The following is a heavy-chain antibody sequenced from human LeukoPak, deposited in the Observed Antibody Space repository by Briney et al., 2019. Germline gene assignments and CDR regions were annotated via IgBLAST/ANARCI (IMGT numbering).Heavy chain of an antibody. CDR1: VFTFSSYS. J-gene: IGHJ4*02. V-gene: IGHV3-21*01. D-gene: IGHD6-19*01. CDR3: ARDGSMISIAVAGQDY. CDR2: IGSLSTYI. Sequence: GGALRLSCAASVFTFSSYSMNWVRQAPGKGLEWVSSIGSLSTYIYYADSVQGRFTISRDNAKNSLYLQMNSLRAEDTAVYYCARDGSMISIAVAGQDYWGQGTLVTVSS.